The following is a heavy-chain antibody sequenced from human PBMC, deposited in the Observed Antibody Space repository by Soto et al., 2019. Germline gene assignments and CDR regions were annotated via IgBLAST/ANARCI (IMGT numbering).Heavy chain of an antibody. CDR1: GFTFSTFS. Sequence: EVQLVESGGGSVQPGGSMRISCAASGFTFSTFSMNWVRQAPGRGLEWISYISGGGRPISYADSVKGRFTISRDNAKNSLYPQTDSLTDEDTAVYYCARDLGWAFDSWGQGTLVTVSS. V-gene: IGHV3-48*02. CDR2: ISGGGRPI. J-gene: IGHJ4*02. D-gene: IGHD6-19*01. CDR3: ARDLGWAFDS.